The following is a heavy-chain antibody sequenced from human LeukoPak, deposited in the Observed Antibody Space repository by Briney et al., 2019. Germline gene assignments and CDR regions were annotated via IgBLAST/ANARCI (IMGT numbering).Heavy chain of an antibody. CDR1: GFTFSSYE. CDR2: ISSSGSTI. J-gene: IGHJ6*04. CDR3: AELGITMIGGV. V-gene: IGHV3-48*03. D-gene: IGHD3-10*02. Sequence: GGSLRLSPAPSGFTFSSYEMKSVRHTPRKRLERVSYISSSGSTIYYADSVKGRFTISRDNAKNSLYLQMNSLRAEDTAVYYCAELGITMIGGVWGKGTTVTISS.